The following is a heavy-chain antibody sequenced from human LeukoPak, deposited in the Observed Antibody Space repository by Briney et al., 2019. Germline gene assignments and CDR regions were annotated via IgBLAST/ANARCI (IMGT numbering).Heavy chain of an antibody. CDR3: ARDPVSSGWYDAFDI. D-gene: IGHD6-19*01. Sequence: GGSLRLSCVASGFTFRSYSTNWVRQAPGKGLEWVAVIWYDGSNKYYADSVKGRFTISRDNSKNTLYLQMNSLRAEDTAVYYCARDPVSSGWYDAFDIWGQGTMVTVSS. V-gene: IGHV3-33*08. J-gene: IGHJ3*02. CDR1: GFTFRSYS. CDR2: IWYDGSNK.